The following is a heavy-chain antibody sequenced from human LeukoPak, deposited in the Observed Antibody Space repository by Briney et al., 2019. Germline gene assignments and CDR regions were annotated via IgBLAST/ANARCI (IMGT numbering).Heavy chain of an antibody. CDR1: GFTFSSYV. V-gene: IGHV3-30*02. CDR3: ATQGPVYYYYYMDV. Sequence: GGSLRLSCAASGFTFSSYVMHWVRQAPGKGLEWVAFTRYDGSNEYYADSVKGRFTISRDNSKNTLYLQMNSLRAEDTAVYYCATQGPVYYYYYMDVWGKGTTVTVSS. J-gene: IGHJ6*03. CDR2: TRYDGSNE.